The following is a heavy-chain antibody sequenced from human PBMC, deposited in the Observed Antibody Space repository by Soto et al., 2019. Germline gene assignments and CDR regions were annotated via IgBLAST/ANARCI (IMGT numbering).Heavy chain of an antibody. Sequence: ITLMESGPTLVKPTQTLTLTCTFSGFSLNTGGAGVGWIRQPPGKALEWLAVIFWDDDKRYSPSVKSRVTLFKDTSKHRVVLLMSIMDPVDTATYYGAHRVGKYYFWNGGDFDFWGHATLVTVSS. V-gene: IGHV2-5*02. CDR3: AHRVGKYYFWNGGDFDF. CDR2: IFWDDDK. D-gene: IGHD3-3*01. J-gene: IGHJ4*01. CDR1: GFSLNTGGAG.